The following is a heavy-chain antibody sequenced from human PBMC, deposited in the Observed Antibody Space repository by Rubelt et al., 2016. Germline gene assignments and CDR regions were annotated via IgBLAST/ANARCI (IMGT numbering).Heavy chain of an antibody. D-gene: IGHD6-13*01. J-gene: IGHJ6*02. CDR1: GGSFSGYY. CDR3: ARGRRGSSSGLGRDYYGMDV. CDR2: INHSGST. Sequence: QVQLQQWGAGLLKPSETLSLTCAVYGGSFSGYYWSWIRQPPGKGLEWIGEINHSGSTNYNPSLKRRVTISGDPARNQCSRKLSSVPVADTAVYYWARGRRGSSSGLGRDYYGMDVWGQGTTVTVSS. V-gene: IGHV4-34*01.